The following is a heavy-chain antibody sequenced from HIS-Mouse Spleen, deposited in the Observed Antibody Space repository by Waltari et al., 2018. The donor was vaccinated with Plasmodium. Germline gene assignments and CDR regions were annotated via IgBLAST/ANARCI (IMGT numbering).Heavy chain of an antibody. CDR1: GGSFSGYY. V-gene: IGHV4-34*01. CDR3: ARGRRIVVVTAPRGFFDY. J-gene: IGHJ4*02. Sequence: QVQLQQWGAGLLKPSETLSLTCAVYGGSFSGYYWSWIRQPPGKGLEWIGEINHSGSPNYNPSLKSRVTISVDTSKNQFSLKLSSVTAADTAVYYWARGRRIVVVTAPRGFFDYWGQGTLVTVSS. D-gene: IGHD2-21*02. CDR2: INHSGSP.